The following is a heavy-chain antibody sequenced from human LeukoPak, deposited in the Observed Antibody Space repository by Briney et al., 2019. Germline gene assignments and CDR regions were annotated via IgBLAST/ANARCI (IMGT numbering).Heavy chain of an antibody. V-gene: IGHV3-21*01. D-gene: IGHD1-26*01. Sequence: GGSLRLSCAASGFTFSSYSMNWVRQAPGKGLEWVSSISSSSSYIYYADSVKGRFTISRDNAKNSLYLQMNSLRAEDTAVYYCARMRAVGASKNFDYWGQGTLVTVSS. CDR2: ISSSSSYI. CDR3: ARMRAVGASKNFDY. J-gene: IGHJ4*02. CDR1: GFTFSSYS.